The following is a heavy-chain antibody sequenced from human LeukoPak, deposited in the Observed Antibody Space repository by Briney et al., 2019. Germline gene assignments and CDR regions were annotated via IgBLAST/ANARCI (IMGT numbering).Heavy chain of an antibody. CDR1: GGSISSSSYY. Sequence: PSETLSLTCTVSGGSISSSSYYWGWIRQPPGKGLEWIGSIYYSGSTYYNPSLKSRVTISVDTSKNQFSLKLSSVTAADTAVYYCAREPIAVAGTVDYWGQGTLVTVSS. CDR2: IYYSGST. J-gene: IGHJ4*02. D-gene: IGHD6-19*01. CDR3: AREPIAVAGTVDY. V-gene: IGHV4-39*02.